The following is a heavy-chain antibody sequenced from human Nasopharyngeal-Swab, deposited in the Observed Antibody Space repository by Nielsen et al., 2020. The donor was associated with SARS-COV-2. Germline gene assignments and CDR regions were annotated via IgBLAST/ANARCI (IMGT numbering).Heavy chain of an antibody. CDR1: GGSIINYY. V-gene: IGHV4-59*08. Sequence: SETLSLTCTVSGGSIINYYWSWIRQPPGKGLEWIGYIYNRGSTNYSPSLESRVTMSVDTSKNQFSLNLSSVSAADTAVYYCAKLVGSTDWFDPWGQGTLVTVSS. CDR3: AKLVGSTDWFDP. D-gene: IGHD1-26*01. CDR2: IYNRGST. J-gene: IGHJ5*02.